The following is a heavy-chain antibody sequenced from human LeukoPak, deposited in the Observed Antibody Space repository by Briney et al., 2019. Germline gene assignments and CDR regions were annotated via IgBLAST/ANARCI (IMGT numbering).Heavy chain of an antibody. Sequence: PGGSLRLSCAASGFTFSSYAMHWVRQAPGKGLEWVAVISYDGSNKYYADSVKGRFTISRDNSKSTLYLQMNSLRAEDTAVYYCARGYIAVAGTSDYWGQGTLVTVSS. CDR1: GFTFSSYA. D-gene: IGHD6-19*01. CDR3: ARGYIAVAGTSDY. V-gene: IGHV3-30-3*01. CDR2: ISYDGSNK. J-gene: IGHJ4*02.